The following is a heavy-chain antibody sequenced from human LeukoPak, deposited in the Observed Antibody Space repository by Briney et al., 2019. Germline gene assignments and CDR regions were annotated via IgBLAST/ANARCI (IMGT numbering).Heavy chain of an antibody. J-gene: IGHJ4*02. CDR1: GFTFSSYG. V-gene: IGHV3-30*02. D-gene: IGHD2-2*02. Sequence: GESLRLSCAASGFTFSSYGMHWVRQAPGKGLEWVAFIRYDGSNKYYADSVKGRFTISRDNSKNTLYLQMNSLRAEDTAVYYCAKSATAILGEFDYWGQGTLVTVSS. CDR2: IRYDGSNK. CDR3: AKSATAILGEFDY.